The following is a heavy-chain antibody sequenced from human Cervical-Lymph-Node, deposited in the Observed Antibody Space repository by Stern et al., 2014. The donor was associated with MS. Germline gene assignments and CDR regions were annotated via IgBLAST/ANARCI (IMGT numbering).Heavy chain of an antibody. CDR2: IWYDGSNK. CDR1: GFTFSSYG. Sequence: QVQLVQSGGGVVQPGRSLRLSCAAPGFTFSSYGMHWVRQAPGKGLGGVAVIWYDGSNKYYADSVKGRFTISRDNSKNTLYLQMNSLRAEDTAVYYCARETSPSSSGGYYYGMDVWGQGTTVTVSS. J-gene: IGHJ6*02. D-gene: IGHD6-13*01. V-gene: IGHV3-33*01. CDR3: ARETSPSSSGGYYYGMDV.